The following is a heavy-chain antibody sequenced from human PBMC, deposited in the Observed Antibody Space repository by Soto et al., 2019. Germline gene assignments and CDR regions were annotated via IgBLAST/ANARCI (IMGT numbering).Heavy chain of an antibody. CDR3: AKEAYYYDSTPLSY. CDR2: ISYDGSNK. CDR1: GFTFSSYG. D-gene: IGHD3-10*01. V-gene: IGHV3-30*18. Sequence: RGSLRLSCAASGFTFSSYGMHWVRQAPGKGLEWVAVISYDGSNKYYADSVRGRFTISRDNSKNTLYLQMNSLRAEDTAVYYCAKEAYYYDSTPLSYWGQGTLVTVSS. J-gene: IGHJ4*02.